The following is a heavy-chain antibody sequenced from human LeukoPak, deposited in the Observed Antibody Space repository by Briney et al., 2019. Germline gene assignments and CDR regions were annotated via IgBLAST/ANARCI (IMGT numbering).Heavy chain of an antibody. D-gene: IGHD3-22*01. CDR2: IYYSGST. Sequence: PSETLSLTCTVSGGSISSYYWSWIRQPPGKGLEWIGYIYYSGSTNYNPSLKSRVTISVDTSKNQFSLKLSSVTAADTAVYYCARSRHYDSSGYSIFFDYWGQGTLVTVSS. V-gene: IGHV4-59*01. CDR1: GGSISSYY. J-gene: IGHJ4*02. CDR3: ARSRHYDSSGYSIFFDY.